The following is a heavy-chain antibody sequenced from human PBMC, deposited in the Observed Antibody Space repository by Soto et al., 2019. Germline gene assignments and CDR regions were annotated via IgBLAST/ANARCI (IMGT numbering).Heavy chain of an antibody. CDR1: GFTFSSYS. CDR2: ISSSSSYI. Sequence: EVQLVESGGGLVKPGGSLRLSCAASGFTFSSYSMNWVRQAPGKGLEWVSSISSSSSYIYYADSVKGRFTISRDNAKNSLYLQMNSLRAEDTAVYYCARSGIAAAGLFDYWGQVTLVTVSS. V-gene: IGHV3-21*01. CDR3: ARSGIAAAGLFDY. J-gene: IGHJ4*02. D-gene: IGHD6-13*01.